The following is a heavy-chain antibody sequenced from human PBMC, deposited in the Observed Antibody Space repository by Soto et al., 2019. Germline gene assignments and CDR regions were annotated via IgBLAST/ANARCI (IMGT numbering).Heavy chain of an antibody. D-gene: IGHD6-19*01. J-gene: IGHJ4*02. V-gene: IGHV4-39*01. CDR3: AKSLWDTSGWKTDY. Sequence: SETLSLTCTVSGGSISISSYYWGWIRQPPGKGVEWIGTVYYSGSTYYNPSLKSRVTMSVDTSKNQFPLSLSSVTAADTAVYYCAKSLWDTSGWKTDYWGQGTLVTVSS. CDR2: VYYSGST. CDR1: GGSISISSYY.